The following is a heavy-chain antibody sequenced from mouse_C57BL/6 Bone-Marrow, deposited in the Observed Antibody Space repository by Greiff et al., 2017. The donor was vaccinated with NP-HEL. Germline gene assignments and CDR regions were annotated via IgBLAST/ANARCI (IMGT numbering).Heavy chain of an antibody. CDR2: ISYDGSN. V-gene: IGHV3-6*01. D-gene: IGHD1-1*01. J-gene: IGHJ2*01. Sequence: ESGPGLVKPSQSLSLTCSVTGYSITSGYYWNWIRQFPGNKLEWMGYISYDGSNNYNPSLKNRISITRDTSKNQFFLKLNSVTTEDTATYYCARERIYYYGSSYFFFDYWGQGTTLTVSS. CDR3: ARERIYYYGSSYFFFDY. CDR1: GYSITSGYY.